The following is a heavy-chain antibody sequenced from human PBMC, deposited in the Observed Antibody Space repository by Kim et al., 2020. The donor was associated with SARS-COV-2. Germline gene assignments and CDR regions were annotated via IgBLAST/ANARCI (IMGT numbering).Heavy chain of an antibody. J-gene: IGHJ4*02. CDR3: ATGRGAYYGSGSYHMYYFDY. Sequence: GGSLRLSCAASGFTFSSYGMHWVRQAPGKGLEWVAVISYDGSNKYYADSVKGRFTISRDNSKNTLYLQMNSLRAEDTAVYYCATGRGAYYGSGSYHMYYFDYWGQGTLVTVSS. D-gene: IGHD3-10*01. CDR2: ISYDGSNK. V-gene: IGHV3-30*03. CDR1: GFTFSSYG.